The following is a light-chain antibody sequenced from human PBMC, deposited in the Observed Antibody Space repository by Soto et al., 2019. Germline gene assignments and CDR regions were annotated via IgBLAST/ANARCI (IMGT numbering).Light chain of an antibody. Sequence: ILMTSSPSGLSASVGESVGVTIRARQSVSSRCAWSQQKPGKAPKPLIYKASSVQGGVSSRFSGGGSGTEFTLTNSTLQPDDCATYYCQQYKTYWTFGPGTKVDIK. J-gene: IGKJ1*01. CDR1: QSVSSR. V-gene: IGKV1-5*03. CDR3: QQYKTYWT. CDR2: KAS.